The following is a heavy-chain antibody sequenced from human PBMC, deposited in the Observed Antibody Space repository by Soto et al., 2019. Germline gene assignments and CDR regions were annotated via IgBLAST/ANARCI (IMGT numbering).Heavy chain of an antibody. CDR1: GFSLSTGGVG. D-gene: IGHD1-26*01. CDR2: IYWDDDK. J-gene: IGHJ4*02. V-gene: IGHV2-5*02. CDR3: AHRRVGRSIYYFDY. Sequence: QITLKESGPTLVKPTQTLTLTCTFSGFSLSTGGVGVGWIRQPPGKALEWLALIYWDDDKRYRPSVKSRLTITKVTSKNQVVLRMTNMDPADTATYYCAHRRVGRSIYYFDYWGQGTLVTVSS.